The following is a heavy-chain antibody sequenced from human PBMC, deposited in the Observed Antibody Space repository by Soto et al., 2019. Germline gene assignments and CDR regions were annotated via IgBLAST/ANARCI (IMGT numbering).Heavy chain of an antibody. CDR1: GFTFDDYA. V-gene: IGHV3-9*01. CDR2: ISWNSGSI. Sequence: PGGSLRLSCAASGFTFDDYAMHSVRQAPGKGLEWVSGISWNSGSIGYADSVKGRFTISRDNAKNSLYLQMNSLRAEDTALYYCAKAPGIFGVVIMPIMALYFDYWGQGTLVTVSS. CDR3: AKAPGIFGVVIMPIMALYFDY. D-gene: IGHD3-3*01. J-gene: IGHJ4*02.